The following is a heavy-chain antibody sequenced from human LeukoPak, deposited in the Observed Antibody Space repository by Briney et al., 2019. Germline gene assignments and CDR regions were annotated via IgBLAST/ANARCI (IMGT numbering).Heavy chain of an antibody. CDR1: GYSFTNYW. Sequence: GESLKISCKGSGYSFTNYWIGWVRQMPGKGLEWMGIIYPGASDTRYSPSFQGQVTISADKSISTAYLQWSSLKASDTAVYYCARQYCSSTSCYNAADYWGQGTLVTVSS. V-gene: IGHV5-51*01. CDR3: ARQYCSSTSCYNAADY. D-gene: IGHD2-2*02. CDR2: IYPGASDT. J-gene: IGHJ4*02.